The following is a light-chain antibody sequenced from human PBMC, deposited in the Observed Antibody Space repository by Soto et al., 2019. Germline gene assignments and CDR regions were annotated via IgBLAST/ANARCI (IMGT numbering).Light chain of an antibody. CDR1: QSVSSSY. J-gene: IGKJ5*01. CDR3: QQYNKWPIT. V-gene: IGKV3-15*01. Sequence: EIVMTQSPATLSVSPGERATLSCRASQSVSSSYLAWYQQKPGQAPRLLIYDTSTRATGVPTRFSGSRSGAEFTLTINSLQSEDFAVYYCQQYNKWPITFGQGTRLEIK. CDR2: DTS.